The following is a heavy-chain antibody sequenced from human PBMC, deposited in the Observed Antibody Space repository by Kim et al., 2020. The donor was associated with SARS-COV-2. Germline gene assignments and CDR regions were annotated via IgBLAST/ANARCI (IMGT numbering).Heavy chain of an antibody. CDR3: TQRIGYSMDV. CDR1: GFTFSNAW. CDR2: IRSETGGETV. D-gene: IGHD2-2*02. V-gene: IGHV3-15*01. J-gene: IGHJ6*02. Sequence: GGSLRLSCVVSGFTFSNAWMDWVRQAPGKGLEWVGRIRSETGGETVEYAPPVQGRFTISRDNTKHTMYLQMNSLKSADTADYYCTQRIGYSMDVCGQGT.